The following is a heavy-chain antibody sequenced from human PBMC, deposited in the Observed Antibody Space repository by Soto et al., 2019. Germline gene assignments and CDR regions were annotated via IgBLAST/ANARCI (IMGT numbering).Heavy chain of an antibody. CDR2: ISYDGSDK. V-gene: IGHV3-30-3*01. J-gene: IGHJ5*02. Sequence: QVQLVESGGGVVQPGRSLRLSCAASGFTFSSYAMHWVRQAPGKGLDWVAVISYDGSDKYYADSVKGRFTISRDNSKNTVYLQMNSLRAEDTAVYYCARDGYSSNWFVLWGQGTLVTVSS. CDR1: GFTFSSYA. D-gene: IGHD5-12*01. CDR3: ARDGYSSNWFVL.